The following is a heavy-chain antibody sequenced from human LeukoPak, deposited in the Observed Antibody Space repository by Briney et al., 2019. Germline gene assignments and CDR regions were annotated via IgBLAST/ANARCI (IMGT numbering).Heavy chain of an antibody. CDR1: GFTFSSYW. CDR2: IRSDRSST. J-gene: IGHJ4*02. D-gene: IGHD1-14*01. Sequence: GWALTLSCPASGFTFSSYWMHRVRQDPGKGLVGLSRIRSDRSSTSYADSVKGHFTIARDNAKNTLYQQMNSLRADDTAVYYCAGDGKGIFDYWGQGTLDTVSS. CDR3: AGDGKGIFDY. V-gene: IGHV3-74*01.